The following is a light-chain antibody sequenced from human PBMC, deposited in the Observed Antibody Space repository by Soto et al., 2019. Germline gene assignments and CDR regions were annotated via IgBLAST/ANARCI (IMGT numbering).Light chain of an antibody. J-gene: IGKJ1*01. Sequence: EIVMTQSPATLSVSPGERATLSCRASQSVNSNLAWYQQKPGQAPRLLIYGASTRATGIPARFSGSGSGTDFTLTISRLEPEDFAVYYCHQYGSSPATFGQGTKVDIK. CDR3: HQYGSSPAT. CDR1: QSVNSN. V-gene: IGKV3-15*01. CDR2: GAS.